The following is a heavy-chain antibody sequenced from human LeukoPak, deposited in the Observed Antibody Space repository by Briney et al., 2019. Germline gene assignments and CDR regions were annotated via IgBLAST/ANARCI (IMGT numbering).Heavy chain of an antibody. J-gene: IGHJ4*02. CDR1: GGSISSYY. D-gene: IGHD5-18*01. Sequence: SETLSLTCTVSGGSISSYYWSWIRQPAGKGLEWIGRIYTSGSTNYNPSLKSRVTMSVDTSKNQFSLKLSSVTAADTAVYYCARDRLDTAMVTPFDYWGQGALVTVSS. CDR3: ARDRLDTAMVTPFDY. V-gene: IGHV4-4*07. CDR2: IYTSGST.